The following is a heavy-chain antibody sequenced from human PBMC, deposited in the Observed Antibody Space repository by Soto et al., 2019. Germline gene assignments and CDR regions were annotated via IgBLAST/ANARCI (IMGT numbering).Heavy chain of an antibody. CDR1: GGSINSTSYY. D-gene: IGHD2-2*02. V-gene: IGHV4-39*01. J-gene: IGHJ6*02. CDR3: ARLRYCGRTSCYTGRAQNYYGMDV. CDR2: IYYSGST. Sequence: SETLSLTCTASGGSINSTSYYWGWIRQPPGKGLEWIGCIYYSGSTYYNPSLKSRVTISVDTSKNQFSLKLSSVTAADTAVYYWARLRYCGRTSCYTGRAQNYYGMDVWGQGTMVTVSS.